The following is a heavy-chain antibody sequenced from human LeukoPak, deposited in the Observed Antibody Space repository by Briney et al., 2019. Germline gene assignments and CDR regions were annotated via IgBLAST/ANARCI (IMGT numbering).Heavy chain of an antibody. Sequence: SETLSLPFTVSGGSLSSFYWGWIRQPPGKGLEWIGYIYYSGSTNYNPSLKSRVTISVDTSKNQFSLKLSSVTAADTAVYYCARLGRTSYWYFDLWGRGTLVTVSS. V-gene: IGHV4-59*08. CDR3: ARLGRTSYWYFDL. D-gene: IGHD2-2*01. CDR1: GGSLSSFY. CDR2: IYYSGST. J-gene: IGHJ2*01.